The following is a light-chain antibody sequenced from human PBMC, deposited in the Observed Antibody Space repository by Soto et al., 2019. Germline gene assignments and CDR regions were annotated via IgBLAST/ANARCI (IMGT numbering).Light chain of an antibody. J-gene: IGKJ4*01. CDR1: QSVSSSY. CDR3: QQYSGSPPLT. Sequence: IVLTQSPGTLSLSPGERATLSCRASQSVSSSYLAWYQQKPGQAPRLLIYCASSRATGIPDRFSGSGSGTDFTLTISRLEPEDFAVYYCQQYSGSPPLTLGGGTKVEIK. V-gene: IGKV3-20*01. CDR2: CAS.